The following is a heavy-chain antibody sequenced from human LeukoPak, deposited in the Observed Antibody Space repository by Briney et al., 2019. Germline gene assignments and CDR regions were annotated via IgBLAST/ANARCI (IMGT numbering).Heavy chain of an antibody. CDR1: GNSFTSSW. CDR3: ARLIDLVSGYLSVGFDY. J-gene: IGHJ4*02. CDR2: IYPVDSDT. V-gene: IGHV5-51*01. D-gene: IGHD3-22*01. Sequence: GESLKISCQGSGNSFTSSWIGWVRHVPGKGLECMGIIYPVDSDTRYSPSFQGQVTISVDKSINTAYLQWSSLKASDTAMYYCARLIDLVSGYLSVGFDYWGQGTLVTVSS.